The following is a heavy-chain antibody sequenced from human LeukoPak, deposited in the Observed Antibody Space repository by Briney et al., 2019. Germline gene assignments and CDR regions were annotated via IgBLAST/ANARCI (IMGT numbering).Heavy chain of an antibody. Sequence: GGSLRLSCAASGFTFSSYAMTWVRQAPGKGLEWVSSISGSGDYTNYADSVKGRFTISRDNSKNTLYLQMNSLRAEDTAVYYCARVWPGGTMVRGVRPPYFDYWGQGTLVTVSS. CDR2: ISGSGDYT. V-gene: IGHV3-23*01. CDR1: GFTFSSYA. CDR3: ARVWPGGTMVRGVRPPYFDY. D-gene: IGHD3-10*01. J-gene: IGHJ4*02.